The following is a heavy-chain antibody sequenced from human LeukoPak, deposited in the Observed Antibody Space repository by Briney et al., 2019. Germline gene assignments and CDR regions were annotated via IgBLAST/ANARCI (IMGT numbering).Heavy chain of an antibody. D-gene: IGHD1-26*01. J-gene: IGHJ5*02. CDR1: GYTFTSYY. CDR3: ARDNSVGDNAWWFDP. V-gene: IGHV1-46*01. Sequence: ASVKVSCKASGYTFTSYYMHWVRHAPGQGLEWMGLINPTGGSTGYAQKFQGRVTMTRDMPTSTDYMELSSLRSEDTAIYYCARDNSVGDNAWWFDPWGQGTLVSVSS. CDR2: INPTGGST.